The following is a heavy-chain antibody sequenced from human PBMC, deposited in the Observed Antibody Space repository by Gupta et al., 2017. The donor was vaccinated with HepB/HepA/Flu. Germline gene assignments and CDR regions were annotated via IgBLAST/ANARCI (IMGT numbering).Heavy chain of an antibody. V-gene: IGHV1-2*04. D-gene: IGHD3-22*01. CDR2: INPNSGGT. CDR3: ARGYYDSSGYYPILGERDWFDP. Sequence: QVQLVQSGAEVKKPGASVKVSCKASGYTFTGYYMHWVRQAPGQGLGWMGWINPNSGGTNYAQKFQGWVTMTRDTSISTAYMELSRLRSDDTAVYYCARGYYDSSGYYPILGERDWFDPWGQGTLVTVSS. J-gene: IGHJ5*02. CDR1: GYTFTGYY.